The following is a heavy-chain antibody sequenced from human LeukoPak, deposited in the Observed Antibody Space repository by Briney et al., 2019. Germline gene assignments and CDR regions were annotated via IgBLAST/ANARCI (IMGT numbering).Heavy chain of an antibody. J-gene: IGHJ4*02. D-gene: IGHD5-18*01. CDR2: INPSGGST. Sequence: GASVKVSCKASGYTFTSYYMHWVRQAPGQGLEWMEIINPSGGSTSYAQKFQGRVTMTRDTSTSTVYMELSSLGSEDTAVYYCARDLARYSYGYGLDYWGQGTLVTVSS. CDR3: ARDLARYSYGYGLDY. CDR1: GYTFTSYY. V-gene: IGHV1-46*01.